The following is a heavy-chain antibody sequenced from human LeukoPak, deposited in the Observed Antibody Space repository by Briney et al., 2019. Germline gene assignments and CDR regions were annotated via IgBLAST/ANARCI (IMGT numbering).Heavy chain of an antibody. CDR2: IYTSGST. Sequence: SETLSLTCTVSGYSISSGYYWSWIRQPAGKGLEWIGRIYTSGSTNYNPSLKSRVTISVDTSKNQFSLKLSSVTAADTAVYYCARDRYGSGSYSNVYYYYYMDVWGKGTTVTISS. CDR3: ARDRYGSGSYSNVYYYYYMDV. D-gene: IGHD3-10*01. CDR1: GYSISSGYY. J-gene: IGHJ6*03. V-gene: IGHV4-61*02.